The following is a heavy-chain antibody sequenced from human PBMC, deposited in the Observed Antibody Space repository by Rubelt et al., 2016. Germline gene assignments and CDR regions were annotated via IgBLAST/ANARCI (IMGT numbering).Heavy chain of an antibody. CDR3: ARDSAGVGVDY. CDR2: IKQDGREK. V-gene: IGHV3-7*03. CDR1: GFTFGNHW. D-gene: IGHD1-26*01. Sequence: EVQLVESGGGLVQPGGSLRLSCAASGFTFGNHWMSWIRQAPGKGLEWVANIKQDGREKYYVDSVKGRLTISRDNAKNLLYLQMNIMTADDTAVYYCARDSAGVGVDYWGQGTLVSVSS. J-gene: IGHJ4*02.